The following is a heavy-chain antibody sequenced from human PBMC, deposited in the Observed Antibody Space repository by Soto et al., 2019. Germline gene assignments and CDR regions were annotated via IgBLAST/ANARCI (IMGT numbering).Heavy chain of an antibody. V-gene: IGHV4-34*01. CDR3: ARGRRSQTRVIAAAMGGFDI. CDR2: INRSEDT. D-gene: IGHD2-2*01. Sequence: SETLSLTCAVCGESFTGYYWNWLRQTVGKGLEWIGEINRSEDTNYTPSLKSRVTISVDTSKKQFSLTLSSVTAADTAVYYCARGRRSQTRVIAAAMGGFDIWGQGTMVTVSS. J-gene: IGHJ3*02. CDR1: GESFTGYY.